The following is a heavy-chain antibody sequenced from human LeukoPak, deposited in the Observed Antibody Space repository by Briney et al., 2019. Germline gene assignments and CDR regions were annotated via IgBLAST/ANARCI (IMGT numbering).Heavy chain of an antibody. Sequence: SETLSLTCTVSGYSISSGYYWGWIRQPPGKGLGWIGSIYHSGSTYYNPSLKSRVTISVDTSKNQFSLKLSSVTAADTAVYYCASAGIVGGDAFDIWGQGTMVTVSS. D-gene: IGHD1-26*01. CDR2: IYHSGST. V-gene: IGHV4-38-2*02. CDR1: GYSISSGYY. CDR3: ASAGIVGGDAFDI. J-gene: IGHJ3*02.